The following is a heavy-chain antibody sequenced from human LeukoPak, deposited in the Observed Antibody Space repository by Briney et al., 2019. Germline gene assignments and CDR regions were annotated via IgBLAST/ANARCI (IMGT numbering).Heavy chain of an antibody. CDR1: GFTFDDYA. Sequence: PGGSLRLSCAASGFTFDDYAMHWVRQAPGKGLGWVSLISGDGGSTYYADSVKGRFTISRDNSKNSLYLQMNSLRTEDTALYCCAKVGAAHYYYYYMDVWGKETTVTVSS. CDR2: ISGDGGST. D-gene: IGHD1-26*01. CDR3: AKVGAAHYYYYYMDV. V-gene: IGHV3-43*02. J-gene: IGHJ6*03.